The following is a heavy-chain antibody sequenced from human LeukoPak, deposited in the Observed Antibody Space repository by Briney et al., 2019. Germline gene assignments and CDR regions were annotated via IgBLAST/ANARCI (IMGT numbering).Heavy chain of an antibody. Sequence: AASVKVSCKASGGTFSSYAISWVRQAPGQRLEWMGRISGGSGDTKYSQLFQDRVTITRDTSATTSYMELSSLRSEDTAVYYCARIGWELPHTDYYFDYWGQGTLVTVSS. V-gene: IGHV1-3*01. CDR2: ISGGSGDT. CDR3: ARIGWELPHTDYYFDY. CDR1: GGTFSSYA. D-gene: IGHD1-26*01. J-gene: IGHJ4*02.